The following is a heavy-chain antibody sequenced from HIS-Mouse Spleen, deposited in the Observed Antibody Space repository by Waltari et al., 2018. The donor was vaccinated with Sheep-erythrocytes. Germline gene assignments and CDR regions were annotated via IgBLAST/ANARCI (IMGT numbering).Heavy chain of an antibody. D-gene: IGHD3-3*01. Sequence: GLVQPGGSLRLSCAASGFTFSSYWMSWVRQAPGKGLEWVANIKQDGSGEYYVDSVKGRFTISRDNAKNSLYLQMNSLRAEDTAVYYCASAVGYYDFWSGYSGWGYFDYWGQGTLVTVSS. V-gene: IGHV3-7*01. CDR1: GFTFSSYW. J-gene: IGHJ4*02. CDR2: IKQDGSGE. CDR3: ASAVGYYDFWSGYSGWGYFDY.